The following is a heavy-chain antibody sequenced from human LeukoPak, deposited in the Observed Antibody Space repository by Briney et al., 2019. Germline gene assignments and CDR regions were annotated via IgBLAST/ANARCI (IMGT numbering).Heavy chain of an antibody. J-gene: IGHJ5*02. Sequence: GGSVRLSCVASGFTFSSYGMHWVLQAPGKGLEWVAVIWYDGSNKYYADSVKGRFTISRDNSKNTLYLQMNSLRAEDTAVYYCARGFGEFSPWGQGTLVTVSS. CDR1: GFTFSSYG. D-gene: IGHD3-10*01. V-gene: IGHV3-33*01. CDR3: ARGFGEFSP. CDR2: IWYDGSNK.